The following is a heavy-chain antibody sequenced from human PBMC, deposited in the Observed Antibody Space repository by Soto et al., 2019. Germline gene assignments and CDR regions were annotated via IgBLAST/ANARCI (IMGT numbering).Heavy chain of an antibody. D-gene: IGHD6-13*01. CDR2: IIPIFGTA. CDR3: ARGYQQLGRRRGWFDP. Sequence: QVQLVQSGAEVKKPGSSVKVSCKASGGTFSSYAISWVRQAPGQGLEWMGGIIPIFGTANYAQKFQGRVPSTADESTSPVYMGLSSLRSEDTAVYYCARGYQQLGRRRGWFDPWGQGTLVTVSS. J-gene: IGHJ5*02. V-gene: IGHV1-69*12. CDR1: GGTFSSYA.